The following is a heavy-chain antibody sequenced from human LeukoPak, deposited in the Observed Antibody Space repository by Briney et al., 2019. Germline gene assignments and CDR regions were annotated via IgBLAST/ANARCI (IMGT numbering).Heavy chain of an antibody. J-gene: IGHJ4*02. CDR1: GYTFTSYD. CDR2: MNPNSGNT. CDR3: ARGYYYDSSGYRPGFDY. D-gene: IGHD3-22*01. Sequence: EASVKVSCKASGYTFTSYDINWLRQATGQGLEWMGWMNPNSGNTGYAQKFQGRVTMTRNTSISTAYMELSSLRSEDTAVYYCARGYYYDSSGYRPGFDYWGQGTLVTVSS. V-gene: IGHV1-8*01.